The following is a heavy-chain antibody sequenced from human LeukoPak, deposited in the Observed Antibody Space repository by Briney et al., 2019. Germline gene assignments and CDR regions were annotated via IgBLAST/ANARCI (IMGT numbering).Heavy chain of an antibody. J-gene: IGHJ4*02. CDR1: GFTFSSYA. CDR2: ISGSGGST. CDR3: GRYCSSTSCYAVGAIDY. Sequence: GSLRLSCAASGFTFSSYAMSWVRQAPGKGLEWVSAISGSGGSTYYADSVKGRFTISRDNSKNTLYLQMNSLRAEDTAVYYCGRYCSSTSCYAVGAIDYWGQGTLVTVSS. V-gene: IGHV3-23*01. D-gene: IGHD2-2*01.